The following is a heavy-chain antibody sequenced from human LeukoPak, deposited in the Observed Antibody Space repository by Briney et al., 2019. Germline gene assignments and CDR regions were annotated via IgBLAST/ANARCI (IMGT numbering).Heavy chain of an antibody. CDR3: ARHLAAAGPNCYYYYMDV. CDR1: GGSISSYY. CDR2: IYTSGST. V-gene: IGHV4-4*09. J-gene: IGHJ6*03. D-gene: IGHD6-13*01. Sequence: PSETLSLTCTVSGGSISSYYWSWIRHPPGKGLEWIGYIYTSGSTNYNPSLKSRVTISVDTSKNQFSLKLSSVTAADTAVYYCARHLAAAGPNCYYYYMDVWGKGTTVTVSS.